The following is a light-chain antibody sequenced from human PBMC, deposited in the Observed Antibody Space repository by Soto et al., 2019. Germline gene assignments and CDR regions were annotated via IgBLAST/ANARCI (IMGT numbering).Light chain of an antibody. CDR2: VNT. CDR1: SSNIGADFG. Sequence: QSVLTQPPSVSGAPGQTITISCTGSSSNIGADFGVHWYQQLPGAAPKLVIFVNTNRPSGVPDRFSGSKSGTSASLAITGLQAEDEADYYFQSYDRSLSGWVFGTGTKLTVL. CDR3: QSYDRSLSGWV. J-gene: IGLJ3*02. V-gene: IGLV1-40*01.